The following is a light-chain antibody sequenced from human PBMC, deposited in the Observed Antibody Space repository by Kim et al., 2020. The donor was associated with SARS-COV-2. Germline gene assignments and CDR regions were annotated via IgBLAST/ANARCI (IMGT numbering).Light chain of an antibody. CDR1: QGISRW. CDR3: QQSNGFPLT. CDR2: ATY. Sequence: PSPSSVSASVGDTVTITCRASQGISRWLAWYQQKPEKAPKLLIYATYTLQRGVPSRFSGSGSGTEFTLTITYLQPEDSATYYCQQSNGFPLTFGGGTKVDIK. J-gene: IGKJ4*01. V-gene: IGKV1D-12*01.